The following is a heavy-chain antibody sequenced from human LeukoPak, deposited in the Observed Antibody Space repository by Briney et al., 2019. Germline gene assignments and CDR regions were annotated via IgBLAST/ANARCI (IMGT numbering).Heavy chain of an antibody. V-gene: IGHV3-23*01. J-gene: IGHJ4*02. Sequence: PGGSLRLSCAASGFTFSSYAMSWVRQAPGKGLEWVSAISGSGGSTYYADSVKGRFTISRDNSKNTLYLQMNSLRAEDTAVYYCAKEDVHAWRLSVVITEGGFDYWGQGTLVTVSS. CDR3: AKEDVHAWRLSVVITEGGFDY. CDR2: ISGSGGST. D-gene: IGHD3-22*01. CDR1: GFTFSSYA.